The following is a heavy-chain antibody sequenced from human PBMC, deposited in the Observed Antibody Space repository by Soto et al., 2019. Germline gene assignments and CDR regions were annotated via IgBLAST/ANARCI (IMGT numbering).Heavy chain of an antibody. V-gene: IGHV4-59*13. D-gene: IGHD6-19*01. CDR2: VYHTGST. CDR3: ARRLFGSGWTLDS. CDR1: VASIPTYY. J-gene: IGHJ4*02. Sequence: RASETLSLTFYISVASIPTYYWSWIRQAPGKGLEWIGNVYHTGSTDYNSSLRSRVTISVDTSKNQFSLNMNSVTAADTAVYYCARRLFGSGWTLDSWGQGALVTVSS.